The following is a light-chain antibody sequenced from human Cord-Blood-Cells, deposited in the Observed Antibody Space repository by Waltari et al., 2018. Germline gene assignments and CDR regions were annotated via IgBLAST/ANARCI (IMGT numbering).Light chain of an antibody. V-gene: IGKV1-39*01. CDR3: QQSYSTPRT. J-gene: IGKJ1*01. CDR1: QSISSY. Sequence: DIQMTQSPSSLSASVGDRVTITCRASQSISSYLNWYQQKPGKAPKLLIFAASSLQSGVPSRFSGSGSWTDVTLTISSLQPEDFATYYCQQSYSTPRTFGQGTKGEIK. CDR2: AAS.